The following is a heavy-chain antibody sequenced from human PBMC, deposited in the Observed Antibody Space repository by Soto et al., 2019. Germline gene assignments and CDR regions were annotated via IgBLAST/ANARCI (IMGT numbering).Heavy chain of an antibody. CDR3: ARGPEIVATTREPLNPKTYDFDY. V-gene: IGHV1-3*01. CDR2: INAGNGNT. D-gene: IGHD5-12*01. Sequence: QVQLVQSGAEVKKPGASVKVSCKASGYTFTSYAMHWVRQAPGQRLERMGWINAGNGNTKYSQKFQGRVTITRDTSASTAYMELSSLRSEDTAVYYCARGPEIVATTREPLNPKTYDFDYWGQGTLVTVSS. CDR1: GYTFTSYA. J-gene: IGHJ4*02.